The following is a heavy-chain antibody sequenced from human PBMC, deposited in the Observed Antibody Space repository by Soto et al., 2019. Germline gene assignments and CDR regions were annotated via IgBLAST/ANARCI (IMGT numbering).Heavy chain of an antibody. CDR2: IKSKTDGGTT. V-gene: IGHV3-15*01. CDR1: GFTFSNAW. Sequence: NPGGSLRLSCAASGFTFSNAWMSWVRQAPGKGLEWGGRIKSKTDGGTTDYAAPVKGRFTISRDDSKNTLYLQMNSLKTEATPVYYCTTWTAETTQETKKDSRRITMIVVAIDYWGQGTLVTVSS. J-gene: IGHJ4*02. D-gene: IGHD3-22*01. CDR3: TTWTAETTQETKKDSRRITMIVVAIDY.